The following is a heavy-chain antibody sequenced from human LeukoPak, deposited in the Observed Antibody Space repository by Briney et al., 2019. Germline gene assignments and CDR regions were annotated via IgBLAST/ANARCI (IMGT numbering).Heavy chain of an antibody. CDR1: GFTFSTYW. V-gene: IGHV3-74*01. D-gene: IGHD3-16*01. J-gene: IGHJ4*02. CDR3: ARLNENGGG. Sequence: PGGSLRLSCAASGFTFSTYWMHWVRHAPGKGLVWVSRINPDGSTTNYADSVKGRFTISGDNAKNTLYLQMNSLRAEDTAVYYCARLNENGGGWGQGTLVTVSS. CDR2: INPDGSTT.